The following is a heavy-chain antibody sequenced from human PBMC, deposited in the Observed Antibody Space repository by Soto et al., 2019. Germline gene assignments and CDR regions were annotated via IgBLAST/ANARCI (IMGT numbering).Heavy chain of an antibody. D-gene: IGHD1-26*01. J-gene: IGHJ4*02. CDR1: GFTFSSYS. V-gene: IGHV3-48*02. CDR2: ISSSSSTI. CDR3: ARGETIVGATIFDY. Sequence: PGGALRLSCAASGFTFSSYSMNWVRQAPGKGLEWVSYISSSSSTIYYADSVKGRFTISRDNAKNSLYLQMNSLRDEDTAVYYCARGETIVGATIFDYWGQGTLVTVSS.